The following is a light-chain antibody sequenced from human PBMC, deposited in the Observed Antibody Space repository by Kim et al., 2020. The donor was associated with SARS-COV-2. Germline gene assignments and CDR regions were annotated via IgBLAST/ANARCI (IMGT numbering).Light chain of an antibody. J-gene: IGKJ5*01. Sequence: IVLTQSPGTLSLSPGERATLSCRASQTFSSSYLAWYQQNPGQAPRLLIYGASFRAAAIPDRFSGSGSGTDFTLTISRLEAEDFAVYYCQQYASSPITFCQGTRLEVK. CDR3: QQYASSPIT. V-gene: IGKV3-20*01. CDR2: GAS. CDR1: QTFSSSY.